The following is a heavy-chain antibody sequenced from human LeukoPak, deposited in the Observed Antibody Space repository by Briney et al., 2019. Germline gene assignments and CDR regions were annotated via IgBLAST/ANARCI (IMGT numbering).Heavy chain of an antibody. D-gene: IGHD3-10*01. CDR2: TNAGNGNT. V-gene: IGHV1-3*01. CDR1: GYTFSNYA. J-gene: IGHJ3*02. CDR3: ARGSYYGSGSATDAFDI. Sequence: ASVKVSCKASGYTFSNYAMQWVRQAPGQGLEWMGWTNAGNGNTKYSQKFQGRVTITRDTSASTAYMDLSSLRSEDTAVYYCARGSYYGSGSATDAFDIWGQGTKVTVS.